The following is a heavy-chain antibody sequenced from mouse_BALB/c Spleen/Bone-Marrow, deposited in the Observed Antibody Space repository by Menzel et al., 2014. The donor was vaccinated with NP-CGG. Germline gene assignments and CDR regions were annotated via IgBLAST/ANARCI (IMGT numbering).Heavy chain of an antibody. CDR2: IRNKPNGYTT. Sequence: EVQLVESGGGLVQPGGSLRLSCATSGFTFTDYYMSWVRQPPGKALEWLGFIRNKPNGYTTEYSASVKGRFTISRDNSQRILYLNEHTERAEDSALYFCERDEVFLGFAYWRRDSLLSLSA. J-gene: IGHJ3*01. CDR3: ERDEVFLGFAY. CDR1: GFTFTDYY. V-gene: IGHV7-3*02.